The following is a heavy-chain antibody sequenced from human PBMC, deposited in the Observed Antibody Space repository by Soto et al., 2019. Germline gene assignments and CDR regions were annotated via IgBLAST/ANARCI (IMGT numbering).Heavy chain of an antibody. CDR1: GGSISSYY. Sequence: QVQLQESGPGMVKPSETLSLTCTVSGGSISSYYWSCIRQPPGKGLEWIGYIYYSGSTNYNPSLKRRITISVDTSKNQFSLKLSSVTAADTAVYYCAREYRPWVQGTLVTVSS. J-gene: IGHJ5*02. D-gene: IGHD1-26*01. CDR3: AREYRP. CDR2: IYYSGST. V-gene: IGHV4-59*01.